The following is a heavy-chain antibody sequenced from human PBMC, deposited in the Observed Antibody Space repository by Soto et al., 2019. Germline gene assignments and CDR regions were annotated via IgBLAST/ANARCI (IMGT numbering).Heavy chain of an antibody. J-gene: IGHJ6*03. CDR3: ARGLSPHYDFWSGYYISIDYYYYYMDV. CDR2: IYSGGST. Sequence: HPGGSLRLSCAASGFTVSSNYMSWVRQAPGKGLEWVSVIYSGGSTYYADSVKGRFTISRDNSKNTLYLQMNSLRAEDTAVYYCARGLSPHYDFWSGYYISIDYYYYYMDVWGKGTTVTVSS. D-gene: IGHD3-3*01. CDR1: GFTVSSNY. V-gene: IGHV3-66*01.